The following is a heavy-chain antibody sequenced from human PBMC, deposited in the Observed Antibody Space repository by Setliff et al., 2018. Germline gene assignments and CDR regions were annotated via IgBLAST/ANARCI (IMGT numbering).Heavy chain of an antibody. CDR2: IYPDDSDT. D-gene: IGHD5-18*01. J-gene: IGHJ5*01. CDR3: ARRGYGGYIYGSFDS. CDR1: GYNFLDYW. Sequence: PGESLKISCKASGYNFLDYWIGWVRQMPGKGLEWMGIIYPDDSDTTYSPSFQGQVTISVDKSLSTAYLQWSSLKASDSGKYYCARRGYGGYIYGSFDSWGQGTLVTVSS. V-gene: IGHV5-51*01.